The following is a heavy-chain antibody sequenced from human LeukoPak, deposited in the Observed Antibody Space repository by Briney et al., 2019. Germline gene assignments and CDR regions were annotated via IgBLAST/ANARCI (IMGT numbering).Heavy chain of an antibody. CDR2: VKSKTGGGTT. CDR1: GFTFSNAW. D-gene: IGHD2/OR15-2a*01. Sequence: GGSLRLSGAASGFTFSNAWVTWVRQAPGRGLEWVGRVKSKTGGGTTDYAAPVKGRFTISRDDSKTTLYLQMNSLKTEDTAVYYCTTVEYAAFYIWGQGSLVTVSS. V-gene: IGHV3-15*01. J-gene: IGHJ3*02. CDR3: TTVEYAAFYI.